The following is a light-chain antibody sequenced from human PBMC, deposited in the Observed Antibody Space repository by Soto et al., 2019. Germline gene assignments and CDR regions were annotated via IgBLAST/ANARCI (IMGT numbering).Light chain of an antibody. CDR3: QQRSDWPRIT. Sequence: LVLTHSPGTLYLSPGERAALSCGSSQSGSNYLAWYQQKPGQAPRLLIYDASNRATGVPARFSGSGSGTDFTLTISSLEPEDFAIYFCQQRSDWPRITFGQGTRLEI. CDR2: DAS. V-gene: IGKV3-11*01. CDR1: QSGSNY. J-gene: IGKJ5*01.